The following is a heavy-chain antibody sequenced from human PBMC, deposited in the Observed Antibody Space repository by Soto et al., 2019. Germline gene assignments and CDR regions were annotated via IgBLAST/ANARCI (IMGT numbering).Heavy chain of an antibody. D-gene: IGHD1-26*01. CDR2: INAYNGNT. J-gene: IGHJ4*02. CDR1: GYTFTSYG. Sequence: ASVKVSCKASGYTFTSYGISWVRQAPGQGLEWMGWINAYNGNTNYAQKIRGRVTMTTDTSTSTAYMELRSLRSDDTAVYYCARDVGYGLIDYWGQGTLVTVSS. V-gene: IGHV1-18*01. CDR3: ARDVGYGLIDY.